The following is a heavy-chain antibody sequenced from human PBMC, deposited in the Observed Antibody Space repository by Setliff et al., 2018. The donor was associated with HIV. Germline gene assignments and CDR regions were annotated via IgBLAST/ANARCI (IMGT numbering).Heavy chain of an antibody. V-gene: IGHV3-23*01. J-gene: IGHJ4*02. D-gene: IGHD5-18*01. CDR1: GFTFSSYA. CDR3: AKGFRGWNYLDTTMVFDY. CDR2: IGGSGGSA. Sequence: PGGSLRLSCAASGFTFSSYAMSWVRQAPGKGLEWVSAIGGSGGSAYYVDSVKGRFTISRDNSKNTLYLQMNSLRAEDTAVYFCAKGFRGWNYLDTTMVFDYWGQGTLVTVSS.